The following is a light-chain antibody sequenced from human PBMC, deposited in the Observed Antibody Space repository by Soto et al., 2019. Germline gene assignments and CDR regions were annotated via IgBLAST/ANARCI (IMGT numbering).Light chain of an antibody. Sequence: QSALTQAASVSGSPGQSITISCTGTSNDIGNYDYVSWYQQHPGKAPKLLIYGVSNRPSGLSNRFSGSKSGNTASLTISGLQAEDEAAYYCSSYSGSNTLLFGGGTKVTVL. CDR3: SSYSGSNTLL. CDR1: SNDIGNYDY. CDR2: GVS. J-gene: IGLJ2*01. V-gene: IGLV2-14*03.